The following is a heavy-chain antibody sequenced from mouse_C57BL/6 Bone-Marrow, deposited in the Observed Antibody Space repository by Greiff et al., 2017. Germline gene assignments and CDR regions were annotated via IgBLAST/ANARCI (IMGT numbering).Heavy chain of an antibody. Sequence: QVQLQQSGAELARPGASVKLSCKASGYTFTSYGISWVQQRPGQGLEWIGESYPRSGNTYYNEKFKGKATLTADKSSSTAYMALRSLTSEDSAVYCCARWDYGIWYFDVWGTGTTVTVSS. V-gene: IGHV1-81*01. CDR1: GYTFTSYG. J-gene: IGHJ1*03. CDR2: SYPRSGNT. D-gene: IGHD2-4*01. CDR3: ARWDYGIWYFDV.